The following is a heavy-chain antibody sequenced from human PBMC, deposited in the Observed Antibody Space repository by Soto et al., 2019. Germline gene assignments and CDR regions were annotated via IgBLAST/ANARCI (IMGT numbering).Heavy chain of an antibody. Sequence: PGGSLRLSCAASGFTFSSYSINWVRQAPGKGLEWVSSISSSSSYIYYADSVKGRFTISRDNAKNSLYLQMNSLRAEDTAVYYCARDMTTVTWAYYYYGMDVWGQGTTVTVSS. V-gene: IGHV3-21*01. CDR3: ARDMTTVTWAYYYYGMDV. CDR2: ISSSSSYI. J-gene: IGHJ6*02. D-gene: IGHD4-4*01. CDR1: GFTFSSYS.